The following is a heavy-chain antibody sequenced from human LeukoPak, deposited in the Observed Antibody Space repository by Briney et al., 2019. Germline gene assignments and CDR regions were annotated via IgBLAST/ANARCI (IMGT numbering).Heavy chain of an antibody. CDR2: IYYSGST. J-gene: IGHJ6*02. D-gene: IGHD2-2*01. CDR1: GGSISSGGYY. CDR3: ARGSIVVVPAAPYYYYYGMDV. V-gene: IGHV4-31*03. Sequence: SETLSLTCTVSGGSISSGGYYWSWIRQHPGKGLEWIGYIYYSGSTYYNPSLKSRVTISVDTSKNQFSLKLSSVTAADTAVYYCARGSIVVVPAAPYYYYYGMDVWGQGTTVTASS.